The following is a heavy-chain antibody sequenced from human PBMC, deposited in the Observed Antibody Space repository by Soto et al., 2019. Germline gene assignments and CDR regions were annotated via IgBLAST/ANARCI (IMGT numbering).Heavy chain of an antibody. J-gene: IGHJ6*02. D-gene: IGHD4-17*01. V-gene: IGHV3-30*18. CDR2: ISYDGSKK. CDR1: GFTFSSYG. Sequence: QVQLVESGGGVVQPGRSLRLSCAASGFTFSSYGMHWVRQAPGKGLEWVAVISYDGSKKYYADSVKGRFTISRDNSKNSLYLQMNSLRAADTAGYYCGKDLDGDSYYYYGMDVLGPGTTVTVSS. CDR3: GKDLDGDSYYYYGMDV.